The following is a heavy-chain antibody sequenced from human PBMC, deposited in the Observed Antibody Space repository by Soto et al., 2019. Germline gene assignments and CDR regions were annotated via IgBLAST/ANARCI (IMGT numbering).Heavy chain of an antibody. Sequence: SDTLSLTCTVSGGSISNFYWSWIRQPPGKGLEWIGYISYSGNTNYNPSLKSRVSISVDTSKNQLSLNLTSVTAADTAVYYCARAPMVLSRSYFDSWGQGTPVTVSS. V-gene: IGHV4-59*07. D-gene: IGHD2-8*01. J-gene: IGHJ4*02. CDR1: GGSISNFY. CDR2: ISYSGNT. CDR3: ARAPMVLSRSYFDS.